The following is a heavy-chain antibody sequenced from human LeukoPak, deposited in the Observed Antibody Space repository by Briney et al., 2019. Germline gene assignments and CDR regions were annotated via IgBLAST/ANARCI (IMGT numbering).Heavy chain of an antibody. D-gene: IGHD3-10*01. V-gene: IGHV4-39*07. Sequence: PSETLSLTCTVSGGSISSSSYYWGWIRQPPGKGLEWIGSIYYSGSTYYNPSLKSRVTISVDTSKNQFSLKLSSVTAADTAVYYCARLRSWFGESLGWFDPWGQGTLVTVSS. J-gene: IGHJ5*02. CDR3: ARLRSWFGESLGWFDP. CDR2: IYYSGST. CDR1: GGSISSSSYY.